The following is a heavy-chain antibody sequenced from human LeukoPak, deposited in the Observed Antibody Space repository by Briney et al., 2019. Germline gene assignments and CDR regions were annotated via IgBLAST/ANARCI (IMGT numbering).Heavy chain of an antibody. CDR2: INHSGST. V-gene: IGHV4-34*01. CDR3: ARAPGRRYFDY. J-gene: IGHJ4*02. CDR1: GGSFSGYY. Sequence: PSETLSLTCAVYGGSFSGYYWSGIRQPPGKGLEWIGEINHSGSTNYNPSLKSRVTISVDTSKNQFSLKLSSVTAAATAVYYCARAPGRRYFDYWGQGTLVTVSS.